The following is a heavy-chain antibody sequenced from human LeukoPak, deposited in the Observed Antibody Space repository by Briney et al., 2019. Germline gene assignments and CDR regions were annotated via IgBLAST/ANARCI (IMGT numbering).Heavy chain of an antibody. CDR3: ARLSGRSFDY. CDR1: GFTFSTYS. J-gene: IGHJ4*02. V-gene: IGHV3-48*02. D-gene: IGHD1-20*01. CDR2: ISSSSTV. Sequence: GGSLRLSCAASGFTFSTYSMSWVRQAPGKGLEWVSYISSSSTVYYADSVKGRFTISRDNAKNSLHLEANSLRDEDTAVFYCARLSGRSFDYWGQGTLVTVPS.